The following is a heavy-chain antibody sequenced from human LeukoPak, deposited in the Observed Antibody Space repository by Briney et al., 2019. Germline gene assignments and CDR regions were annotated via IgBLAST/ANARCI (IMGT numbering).Heavy chain of an antibody. J-gene: IGHJ4*02. D-gene: IGHD3-10*01. CDR3: ANHYFAGSYSD. CDR2: ITNSGAGT. CDR1: GFTFSCLG. V-gene: IGHV3-23*01. Sequence: QPGGSRRLSCAASGFTFSCLGMSWVRQAPGKGLEWVSSITNSGAGTYYADSVRGRFTISRDNSKNTLYLQMNSLRAEDTAVYYCANHYFAGSYSDWGQGTLVTVSS.